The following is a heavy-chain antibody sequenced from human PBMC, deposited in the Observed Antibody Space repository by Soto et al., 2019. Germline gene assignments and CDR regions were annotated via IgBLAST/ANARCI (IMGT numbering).Heavy chain of an antibody. CDR3: ARGSFSSSSSWFDP. V-gene: IGHV4-31*03. Sequence: SETLSLTCTFSCGSIISGDYYWSWIRQHPGKGLEWIGYIYYSGTTYYNPSLTSRVTISVDTSKNQFSLKLTSVTAADTAVYYCARGSFSSSSSWFDPWGQGTLVTVSS. CDR1: CGSIISGDYY. J-gene: IGHJ5*02. D-gene: IGHD6-6*01. CDR2: IYYSGTT.